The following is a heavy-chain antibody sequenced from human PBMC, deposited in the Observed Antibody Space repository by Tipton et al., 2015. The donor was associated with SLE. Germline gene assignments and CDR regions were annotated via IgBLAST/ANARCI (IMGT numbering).Heavy chain of an antibody. CDR2: VHNSGSS. CDR1: GGSISTYY. J-gene: IGHJ6*02. V-gene: IGHV4-59*08. CDR3: VRYMTKVTPYNYYGLDA. D-gene: IGHD4-17*01. Sequence: TLSLTCTVSGGSISTYYWSWIRQPPGKGLEWIGYVHNSGSSNYNPSLKSRVTFSVDTSKNQVSLKLTSVTAADTALYYCVRYMTKVTPYNYYGLDAWGQGTTVIVSS.